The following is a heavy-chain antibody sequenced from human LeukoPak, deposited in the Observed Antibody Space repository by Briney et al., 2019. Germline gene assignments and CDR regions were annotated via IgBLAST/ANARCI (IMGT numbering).Heavy chain of an antibody. CDR3: ARDSRGYSYGYFDY. J-gene: IGHJ4*02. CDR1: GFTFSSYS. Sequence: GGSLRPSCAASGFTFSSYSMTWVRQAPGKGLGWVSSISSSSSYIYYADSVKGRFTISRDNAKNSLYLQMNSLRAEDTAVYYCARDSRGYSYGYFDYWGQGTLVTVSS. CDR2: ISSSSSYI. V-gene: IGHV3-21*01. D-gene: IGHD5-18*01.